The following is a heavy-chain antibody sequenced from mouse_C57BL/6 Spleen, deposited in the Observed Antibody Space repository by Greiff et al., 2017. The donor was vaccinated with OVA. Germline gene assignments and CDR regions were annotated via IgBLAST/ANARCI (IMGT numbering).Heavy chain of an antibody. D-gene: IGHD1-1*01. CDR2: IDPSDSET. J-gene: IGHJ1*03. CDR3: ARSEATVVATRSYFDV. V-gene: IGHV1-52*01. CDR1: GYTFTSYW. Sequence: QVQLQQPGAELVRPGSSVKLSCKASGYTFTSYWMHWVKQRPIQGLEWIGNIDPSDSETHYNQKFKDKATLTVDKSSSTAYMQLSSLTSEDSAVYYCARSEATVVATRSYFDVWGTGTTVTVSS.